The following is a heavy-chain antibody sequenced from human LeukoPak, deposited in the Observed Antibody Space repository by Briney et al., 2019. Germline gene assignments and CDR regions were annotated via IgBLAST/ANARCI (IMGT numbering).Heavy chain of an antibody. J-gene: IGHJ4*02. V-gene: IGHV3-21*01. Sequence: PGGSLRLSCAASGFTFSSYSMNWVRQAPGKGLEWVSSISSSSSYIYYADSVEGRFTISRDNAKNSLYLQMNSLRAEDTAVYYCARDGNSGWSYYFDYWGQGTLVTVSS. D-gene: IGHD6-19*01. CDR1: GFTFSSYS. CDR3: ARDGNSGWSYYFDY. CDR2: ISSSSSYI.